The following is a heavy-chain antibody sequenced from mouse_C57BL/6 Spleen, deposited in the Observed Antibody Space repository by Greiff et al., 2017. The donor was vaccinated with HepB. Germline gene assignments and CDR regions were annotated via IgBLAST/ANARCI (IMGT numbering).Heavy chain of an antibody. V-gene: IGHV3-6*01. CDR2: IRYDGSN. CDR3: ARDDYDARFAY. Sequence: EVQLQESGPGLVKPSQSLSLTCSVTGYSITSGYYWNWIRQFPGNNLEGMVYIRYDGSNNYNPSLKNRIPITRDTSKNQFFLKLNSLTTEDAATYCCARDDYDARFAYWGQGTLVTVSA. CDR1: GYSITSGYY. J-gene: IGHJ3*01. D-gene: IGHD2-4*01.